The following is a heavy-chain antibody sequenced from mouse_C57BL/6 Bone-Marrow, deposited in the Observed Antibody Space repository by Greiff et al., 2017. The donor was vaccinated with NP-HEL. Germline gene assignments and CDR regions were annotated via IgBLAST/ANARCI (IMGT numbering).Heavy chain of an antibody. Sequence: QVQLKQPGAELVKAGASVKMSCKASGYTFTSYWITWVKQRPGQGLEWIGDIYPGRGSTNYNEKFKSKATLTVDTSSSTAYMQLSSLTSEDSAVYYCAREGIFRYFDVWGTGTTVTVSS. CDR1: GYTFTSYW. V-gene: IGHV1-55*01. CDR3: AREGIFRYFDV. CDR2: IYPGRGST. J-gene: IGHJ1*03.